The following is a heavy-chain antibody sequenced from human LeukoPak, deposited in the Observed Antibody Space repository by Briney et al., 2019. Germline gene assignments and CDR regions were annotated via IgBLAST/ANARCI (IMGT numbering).Heavy chain of an antibody. J-gene: IGHJ6*03. V-gene: IGHV5-51*01. CDR2: IYPGDPDT. CDR1: GYSFTSYW. D-gene: IGHD1-1*01. CDR3: ARATERRGYYYYMDV. Sequence: GESLKISCKGSGYSFTSYWIGWVRQMPGKGLEWMGIIYPGDPDTRYSPSFQGQVTISADKSISTAYLQWSSPKASDTAMYYCARATERRGYYYYMDVWGKGTTVTVSS.